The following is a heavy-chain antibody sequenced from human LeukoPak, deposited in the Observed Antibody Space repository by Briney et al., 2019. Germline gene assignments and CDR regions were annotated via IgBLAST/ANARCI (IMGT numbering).Heavy chain of an antibody. D-gene: IGHD3-10*01. CDR2: IYYSGST. CDR3: ARLRITMVRGVIIGLPGPL. V-gene: IGHV4-39*01. Sequence: PSETLSLTCAVSGGSIDSSSYYWGWIRQPPGKGLEWIGSIYYSGSTYYNPSLKSRVTISVDTSKNQFSLKLSSVTAADTAVYYCARLRITMVRGVIIGLPGPLWGQGTLVTVSS. J-gene: IGHJ4*02. CDR1: GGSIDSSSYY.